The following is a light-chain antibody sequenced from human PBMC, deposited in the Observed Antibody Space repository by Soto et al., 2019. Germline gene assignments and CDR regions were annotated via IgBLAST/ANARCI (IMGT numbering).Light chain of an antibody. V-gene: IGKV1-33*01. Sequence: EIQMTQSPSSLSVSVGDRVIITCQASQHINCYLNWYQQKPGNVPKVLIYDASSLETGFPSRFSGSGSGTFFTLTISSLQPEDFATYFCQQHDSLPLTFGGGTKVEIK. CDR2: DAS. J-gene: IGKJ4*01. CDR3: QQHDSLPLT. CDR1: QHINCY.